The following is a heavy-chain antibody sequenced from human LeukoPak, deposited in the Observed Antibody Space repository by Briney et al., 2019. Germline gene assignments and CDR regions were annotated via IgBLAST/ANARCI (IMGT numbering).Heavy chain of an antibody. D-gene: IGHD6-13*01. CDR3: ARGRSWYGGSHFDY. J-gene: IGHJ4*02. CDR2: INHSGST. Sequence: SETLSLTCAVYGGSFSGYYWSWIRQPPGKGLEWIGEINHSGSTNYNPSLKSRVTVSVDTSKNQFSLKLSSVTAADTAVYYCARGRSWYGGSHFDYWGQGTLVTVSS. V-gene: IGHV4-34*01. CDR1: GGSFSGYY.